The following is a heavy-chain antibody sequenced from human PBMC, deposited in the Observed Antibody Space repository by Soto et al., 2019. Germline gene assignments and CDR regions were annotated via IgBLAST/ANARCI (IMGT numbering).Heavy chain of an antibody. D-gene: IGHD3-10*01. CDR3: AREYGSGSYYYYYGMDV. Sequence: GASVKVSCKASGYTFTSYGISWVRQAPGQGLEWMGWISAYNGNTNYAQKLQGRVTMTTDTSTSTAYMELRSLRSDDTAVYYCAREYGSGSYYYYYGMDVWGQGTPVTVSS. CDR2: ISAYNGNT. J-gene: IGHJ6*02. V-gene: IGHV1-18*01. CDR1: GYTFTSYG.